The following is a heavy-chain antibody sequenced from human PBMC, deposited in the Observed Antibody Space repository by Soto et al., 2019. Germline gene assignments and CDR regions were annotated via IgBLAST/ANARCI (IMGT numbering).Heavy chain of an antibody. D-gene: IGHD2-2*01. CDR1: GFTFSSDW. V-gene: IGHV3-7*01. CDR3: ARGVVPAATAFYYYYMDV. Sequence: VQLVESGGGLVQPGGSLRLSCAASGFTFSSDWMSWVRQAPGKGLEWVANIKQDGSEKYYVDSVKGRFTISRDNAKNSLYLQMNSLRAEDTAVYYCARGVVPAATAFYYYYMDVWGKGTTVTVSS. J-gene: IGHJ6*03. CDR2: IKQDGSEK.